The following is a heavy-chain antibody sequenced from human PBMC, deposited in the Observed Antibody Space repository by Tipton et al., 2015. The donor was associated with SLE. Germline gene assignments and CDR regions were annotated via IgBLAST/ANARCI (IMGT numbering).Heavy chain of an antibody. J-gene: IGHJ4*02. CDR1: GFTFSSYG. CDR3: ARDRPITGTTFCDY. Sequence: LSLTCAASGFTFSSYGMNWVRQAPGKGLEWVSYISSSSSTIYYADSVKGRFTISRDNAKNSLYLQMNSLRAEDTAVYYCARDRPITGTTFCDYWGQGTLVTVSS. V-gene: IGHV3-48*04. D-gene: IGHD1-7*01. CDR2: ISSSSSTI.